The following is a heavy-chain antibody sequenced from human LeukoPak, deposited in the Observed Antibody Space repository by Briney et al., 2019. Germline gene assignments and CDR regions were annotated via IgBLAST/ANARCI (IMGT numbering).Heavy chain of an antibody. CDR3: SRSTRDATNTWLGFQN. CDR1: GGSMTPSY. D-gene: IGHD3-9*01. CDR2: ISDSGRT. Sequence: SETLSLTCTFSGGSMTPSYGNWIRQPPGKGLEWIGYISDSGRTNYTPSLKSRITISLDTSKNQFSLNLSSVTAADTAVYYCSRSTRDATNTWLGFQNWGQGTLVAVSS. J-gene: IGHJ1*01. V-gene: IGHV4-59*01.